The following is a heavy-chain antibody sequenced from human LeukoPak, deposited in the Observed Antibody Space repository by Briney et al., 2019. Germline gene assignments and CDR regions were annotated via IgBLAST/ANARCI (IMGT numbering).Heavy chain of an antibody. J-gene: IGHJ4*02. V-gene: IGHV3-21*01. D-gene: IGHD1-14*01. CDR2: ISSSSSYI. CDR1: GFTFSSYS. Sequence: PGGSLRLSCAASGFTFSSYSMNWVRQAPGKGLEWVSSISSSSSYIYYADSVKGRFTISRDNAKNSLHLQMNSLRAEDTAVYYCARADRTGLDYWGQGTLVTASS. CDR3: ARADRTGLDY.